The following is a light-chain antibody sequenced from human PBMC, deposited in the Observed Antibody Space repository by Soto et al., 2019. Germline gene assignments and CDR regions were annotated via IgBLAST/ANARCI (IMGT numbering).Light chain of an antibody. Sequence: QSVLTQPPSASGTPGQRVTISCSGGSYNVGKNLVYWYQQRPGTAPKLIIFKNNQRPSGVPDRFSGSNSGSSASLAISGLRSEDEADYFCAVWDASLTGWVFGGGTKVTVL. CDR2: KNN. CDR3: AVWDASLTGWV. CDR1: SYNVGKNL. V-gene: IGLV1-47*01. J-gene: IGLJ3*02.